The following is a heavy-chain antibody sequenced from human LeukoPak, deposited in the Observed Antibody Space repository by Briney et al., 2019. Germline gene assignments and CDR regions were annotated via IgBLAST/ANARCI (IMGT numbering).Heavy chain of an antibody. J-gene: IGHJ6*02. CDR3: AKDLVVRGVSYYYCGMDV. D-gene: IGHD3-10*01. CDR2: ISGSGGSI. CDR1: GVTFSSYA. V-gene: IGHV3-23*01. Sequence: GGSLRLSCAASGVTFSSYAMSWVRQAPGKGLEWVSGISGSGGSIYYADSVKGRFTISRDNSKNTLYLQMNSLRAEDTAVYYCAKDLVVRGVSYYYCGMDVWGQGTTVTVSS.